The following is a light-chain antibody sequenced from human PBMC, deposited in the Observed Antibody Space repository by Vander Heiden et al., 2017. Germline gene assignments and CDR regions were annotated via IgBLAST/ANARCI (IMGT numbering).Light chain of an antibody. CDR1: QSVSSSY. J-gene: IGKJ3*01. Sequence: EIVLTQSPGTLSLSPGERATLSCRASQSVSSSYFAWYQQKPGQAPRLLIYGASSRATGIPDRFSGSGSGTEFTLTISRLEPEDFAVYYCQQYVSSPQTFGSGTKVDF. CDR3: QQYVSSPQT. V-gene: IGKV3-20*01. CDR2: GAS.